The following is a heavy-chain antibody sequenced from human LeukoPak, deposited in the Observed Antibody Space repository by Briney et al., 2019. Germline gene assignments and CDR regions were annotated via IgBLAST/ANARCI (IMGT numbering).Heavy chain of an antibody. D-gene: IGHD4-17*01. V-gene: IGHV3-48*01. J-gene: IGHJ4*02. CDR3: ARAINGDYFDY. CDR1: GFTFSSYS. Sequence: GGSLRLSCAASGFTFSSYSMNWVRQAPGKGLEWISYISSGSSTIYYADSVKGRFTISRDNAKNSLYLQMNSLRAEDTAVYYCARAINGDYFDYWGQGTLVTVSS. CDR2: ISSGSSTI.